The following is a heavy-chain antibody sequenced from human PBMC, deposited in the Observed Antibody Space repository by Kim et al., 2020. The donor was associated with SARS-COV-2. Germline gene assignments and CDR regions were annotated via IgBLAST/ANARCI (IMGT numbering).Heavy chain of an antibody. V-gene: IGHV4-39*01. CDR2: VYYNGNT. CDR3: ARRRYAPMVTQFDY. D-gene: IGHD5-18*01. Sequence: SETLSLTCTVSGGSVSSGSYFWGWIRQPPGKGLEWIGNVYYNGNTYYSPSLKSRVTISVDSSKNQFSLSLSSVTAADTAVYFCARRRYAPMVTQFDYWGQGTLVTVSS. J-gene: IGHJ4*02. CDR1: GGSVSSGSYF.